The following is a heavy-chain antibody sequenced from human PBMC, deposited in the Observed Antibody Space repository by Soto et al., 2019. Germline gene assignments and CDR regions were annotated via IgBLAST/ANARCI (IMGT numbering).Heavy chain of an antibody. CDR2: IIPILGIA. CDR1: GGTFSSYA. J-gene: IGHJ6*02. V-gene: IGHV1-69*04. D-gene: IGHD3-9*01. CDR3: ARGTRGVDILTGYYPDYYYYGVDG. Sequence: GASVKVSCKASGGTFSSYAISWVRQAPGQGLEWMGRIIPILGIANYAQKFQGRVTITADKSTSTAYMELSSLRSEDTAVYYCARGTRGVDILTGYYPDYYYYGVDGWGQGTTVTVSS.